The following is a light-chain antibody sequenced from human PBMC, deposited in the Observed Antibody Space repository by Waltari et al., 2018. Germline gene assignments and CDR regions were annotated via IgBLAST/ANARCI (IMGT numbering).Light chain of an antibody. CDR3: QQYYNWPYT. CDR1: RSVGSS. CDR2: SAS. J-gene: IGKJ2*01. V-gene: IGKV3-15*01. Sequence: ETAMTQSPATLSVSPGARVTLTCRASRSVGSSLAWYKQIPGQPPRLLIHSASTGATGLPARFSGSGSGTDFTLTISSLQSEDFAVYYCQQYYNWPYTFGQGTKVEIK.